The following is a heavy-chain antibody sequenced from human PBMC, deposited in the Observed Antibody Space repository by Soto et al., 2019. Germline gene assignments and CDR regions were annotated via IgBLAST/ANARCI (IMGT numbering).Heavy chain of an antibody. V-gene: IGHV4-61*01. J-gene: IGHJ4*02. Sequence: QVLMHESGPGLVKPSETLSLTCTVSGASVSSGNQYWSWIRQPPGKRLEWIGFIYNSVITNYSPSLKSRVSIAADTSRNQFSLKMSSVTAADTAVYYGARGWDANSWGQGALATVSS. CDR1: GASVSSGNQY. CDR3: ARGWDANS. CDR2: IYNSVIT. D-gene: IGHD6-19*01.